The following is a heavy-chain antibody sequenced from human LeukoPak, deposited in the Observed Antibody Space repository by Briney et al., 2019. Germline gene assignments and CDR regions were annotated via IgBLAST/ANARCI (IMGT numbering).Heavy chain of an antibody. CDR1: GGSFSGYY. D-gene: IGHD6-6*01. J-gene: IGHJ4*02. CDR3: ARSSSSSLFAFDY. CDR2: IYHSGST. V-gene: IGHV4-34*01. Sequence: SETLSLTCAVYGGSFSGYYWSWIRQPPGKGLEWIGYIYHSGSTYYNPSLKSRVSISVDTSKNQFSLKLSSVTAADTAVYYCARSSSSSLFAFDYWGQGTLVTVSS.